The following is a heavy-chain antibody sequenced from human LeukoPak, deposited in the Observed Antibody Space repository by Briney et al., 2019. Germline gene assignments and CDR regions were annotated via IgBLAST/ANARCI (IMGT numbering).Heavy chain of an antibody. CDR2: IYYSGST. D-gene: IGHD6-13*01. J-gene: IGHJ3*02. V-gene: IGHV4-61*08. CDR3: ARAPRGEQQLVRGAFDI. CDR1: GGSISSGGYF. Sequence: PSETLSLTCTVSGGSISSGGYFWSWIRHHPGKGLEWIGYIYYSGSTNYNPSLKSRVTISVDTSKNQFSLKLSSVTAADTAVYYCARAPRGEQQLVRGAFDIWGQGTMVTVSS.